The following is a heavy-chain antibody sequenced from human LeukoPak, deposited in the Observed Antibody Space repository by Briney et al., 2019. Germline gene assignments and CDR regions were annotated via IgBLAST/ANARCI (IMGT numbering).Heavy chain of an antibody. CDR3: AKDSVYDILTGYYADAFDI. CDR1: GFTFSSYS. CDR2: ISSSSSTI. D-gene: IGHD3-9*01. J-gene: IGHJ3*02. Sequence: PGGSLRLSCAASGFTFSSYSMNWVRQAPGKGLEWVSYISSSSSTIYYADSVKGRFTISRDNAKNSLYLQMNSLRAEDTALYYCAKDSVYDILTGYYADAFDIWGQGTMVTVSS. V-gene: IGHV3-48*04.